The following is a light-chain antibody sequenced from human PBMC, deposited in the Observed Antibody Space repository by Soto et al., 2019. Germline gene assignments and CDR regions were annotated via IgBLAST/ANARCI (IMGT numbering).Light chain of an antibody. CDR2: KAS. V-gene: IGKV1-5*03. CDR3: QQYNSYSPPYT. CDR1: PSISSW. Sequence: DIQMTQSPSTLSASVGDRVTITCRASPSISSWLAWYQQKPGKAPKLLIYKASSLERGDPSRFSGSGSGTEFTLTISSLQPDDFATYYCQQYNSYSPPYTFGQGTKLEIK. J-gene: IGKJ2*01.